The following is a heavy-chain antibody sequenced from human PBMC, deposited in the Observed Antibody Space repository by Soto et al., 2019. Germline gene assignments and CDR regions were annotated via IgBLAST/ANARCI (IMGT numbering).Heavy chain of an antibody. D-gene: IGHD6-6*01. CDR1: GGSISSGGYY. CDR2: IYYSGST. CDR3: ARDGIAARPRGYFDY. J-gene: IGHJ4*02. Sequence: QVQLQESGPGLVKPSQTLSLTCTVSGGSISSGGYYWSWIRQHPGKGLEWIGYIYYSGSTYYNPSLKNRVNISVDTSKKQFSLKLSSVTAADTAVYYCARDGIAARPRGYFDYWGQGTLVTVSS. V-gene: IGHV4-31*03.